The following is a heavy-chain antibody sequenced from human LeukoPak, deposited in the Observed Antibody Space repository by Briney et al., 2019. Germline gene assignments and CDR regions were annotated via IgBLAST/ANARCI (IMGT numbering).Heavy chain of an antibody. CDR3: ARAGGDGEPIQFFDY. Sequence: SETLSLTCTVSGGSISSSNWWSWVRQPPGKGLEWIGEIYHSGSTNYNPSLKSRVTISVDKSKNQFSLKLSSVTAADTAVYYCARAGGDGEPIQFFDYWGQGTLVTVSS. J-gene: IGHJ4*02. CDR2: IYHSGST. D-gene: IGHD3-10*01. CDR1: GGSISSSNW. V-gene: IGHV4-4*02.